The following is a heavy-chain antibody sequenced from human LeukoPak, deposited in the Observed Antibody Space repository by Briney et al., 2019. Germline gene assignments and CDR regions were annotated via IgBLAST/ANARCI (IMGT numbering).Heavy chain of an antibody. CDR1: GFTFSSYA. CDR2: ISYDGSNK. J-gene: IGHJ4*02. D-gene: IGHD3-3*01. Sequence: HPGGSRRLSCAASGFTFSSYAMHWVRQAPGKGLEWVAVISYDGSNKYYADSVKGRFTISRDNSKNTQYLQMNSLRAEDTAVYHCARGRRNTILGVAIPVDYWGQGTLVTASS. CDR3: ARGRRNTILGVAIPVDY. V-gene: IGHV3-30-3*01.